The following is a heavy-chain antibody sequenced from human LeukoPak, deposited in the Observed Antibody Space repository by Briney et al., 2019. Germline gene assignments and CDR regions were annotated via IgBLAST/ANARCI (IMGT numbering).Heavy chain of an antibody. J-gene: IGHJ4*02. D-gene: IGHD6-13*01. CDR2: IYYSGST. V-gene: IGHV4-39*07. Sequence: SETLSLTCTVSGGSISSSSYYWGWIRQPPGKGLEWIGSIYYSGSTYYNPSLKSRVTISVDTSKNQFSLKLSSVTAADTAVYYCARVYDSSSRYEDYFDYWGQGTLVTVSS. CDR1: GGSISSSSYY. CDR3: ARVYDSSSRYEDYFDY.